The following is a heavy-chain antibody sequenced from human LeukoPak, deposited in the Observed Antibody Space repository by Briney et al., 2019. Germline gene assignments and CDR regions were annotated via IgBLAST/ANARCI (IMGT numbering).Heavy chain of an antibody. V-gene: IGHV4-34*01. CDR2: INHSGST. Sequence: SETLSLTCAVYGGSFSGYYWSWIRQPPGKGLEWIGEINHSGSTNYNPSLKRRVTISVETSKNQFSLKLSSVPAADTVVYYCAFFSTMIVVGYDAFDIWGQGTMVTVSS. CDR3: AFFSTMIVVGYDAFDI. J-gene: IGHJ3*02. D-gene: IGHD3-22*01. CDR1: GGSFSGYY.